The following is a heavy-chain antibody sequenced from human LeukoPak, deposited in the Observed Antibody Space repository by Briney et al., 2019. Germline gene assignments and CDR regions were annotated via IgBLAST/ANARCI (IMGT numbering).Heavy chain of an antibody. CDR2: ISGSGGST. V-gene: IGHV3-23*01. CDR1: GFTFSSYA. D-gene: IGHD2-2*01. J-gene: IGHJ6*03. CDR3: AKGGPHCSSTSCQLGYGYYYYMDV. Sequence: GGSLRLSCAASGFTFSSYAMSWVRQAPGKGLEWVSAISGSGGSTYYADSVKGRFTISRDNSKNTLYLQMNSLRAEDTAVYYCAKGGPHCSSTSCQLGYGYYYYMDVWGKGTTVTVSS.